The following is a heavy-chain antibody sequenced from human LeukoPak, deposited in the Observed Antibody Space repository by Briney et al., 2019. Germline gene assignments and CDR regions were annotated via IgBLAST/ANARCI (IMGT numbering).Heavy chain of an antibody. CDR3: AKCGSGWSHFDY. Sequence: GGSLRLSCAASGFTFSSYWMHWVRQAPGKGLVWVSLINPDGRTTNYADSVQGRFTISRDNSKNTLFLQMNSLTAEDTAVYYCAKCGSGWSHFDYSGQGTLVTVSS. V-gene: IGHV3-74*01. D-gene: IGHD6-19*01. J-gene: IGHJ4*02. CDR2: INPDGRTT. CDR1: GFTFSSYW.